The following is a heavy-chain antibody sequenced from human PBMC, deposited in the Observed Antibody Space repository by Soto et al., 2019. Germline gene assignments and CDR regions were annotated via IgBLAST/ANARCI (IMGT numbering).Heavy chain of an antibody. CDR1: GGSINSDDSY. CDR3: ARDRQSETVAMLASNGMDV. Sequence: QVQLQESGPGLVKPSQTLSLTCTVSGGSINSDDSYWSWLRQPPGRGLEWIGYIYDSETTYYKPSLKSRVTISVATSKNQFSLQLNSVTAAHTAVYYSARDRQSETVAMLASNGMDVWGQGTTVIVSS. CDR2: IYDSETT. V-gene: IGHV4-30-4*01. D-gene: IGHD6-19*01. J-gene: IGHJ6*02.